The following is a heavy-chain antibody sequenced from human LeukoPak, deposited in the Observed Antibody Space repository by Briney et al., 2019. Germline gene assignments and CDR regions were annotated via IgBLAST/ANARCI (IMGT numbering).Heavy chain of an antibody. CDR2: IYYSGST. CDR3: ARALGYVDY. CDR1: GGSISSYF. Sequence: SETLSLTCIVSGGSISSYFWSWIRQPPGKGLEWIGYIYYSGSTNYNPSLKSRVTISVDTSKNQFSLKLSSVTAADTAVYYCARALGYVDYWGQGTLVTVSS. J-gene: IGHJ4*02. D-gene: IGHD2-2*01. V-gene: IGHV4-59*01.